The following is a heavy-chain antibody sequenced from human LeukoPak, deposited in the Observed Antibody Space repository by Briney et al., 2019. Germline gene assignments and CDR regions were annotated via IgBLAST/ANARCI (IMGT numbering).Heavy chain of an antibody. CDR2: ILPSVGTA. Sequence: SVKVSCKASGGTTSAIGWVRQAPGQGLEWMGGILPSVGTAHSSQKFQGRVTITADKSTSTAYMELSSLTSEDTAVYYCAKHTSSSWFYDYWGQGTLVTVSS. J-gene: IGHJ4*02. D-gene: IGHD6-13*01. CDR3: AKHTSSSWFYDY. V-gene: IGHV1-69*06. CDR1: GGTTSA.